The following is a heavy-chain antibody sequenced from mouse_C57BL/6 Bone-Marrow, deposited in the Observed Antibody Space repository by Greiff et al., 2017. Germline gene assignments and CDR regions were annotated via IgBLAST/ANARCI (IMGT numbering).Heavy chain of an antibody. J-gene: IGHJ2*01. CDR1: GFSLSTFGMG. CDR3: ARIWPIYYGSSYGNYFDY. Sequence: QVQLKESGPGILQPSQTLSLTCSFSGFSLSTFGMGVGWIRQPSGKGLEWLAHIWWDDDKYYNPALKSRLTISKDTSKNQVFLKIANVDTADTATYYCARIWPIYYGSSYGNYFDYWGQGTTLTVSS. CDR2: IWWDDDK. D-gene: IGHD1-1*01. V-gene: IGHV8-8*01.